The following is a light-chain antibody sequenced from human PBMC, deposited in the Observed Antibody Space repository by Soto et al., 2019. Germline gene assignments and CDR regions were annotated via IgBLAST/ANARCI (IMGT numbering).Light chain of an antibody. Sequence: DIQMTQSPSTLSASVGDRVTITCRASHTISGWLAWYQQKPGKAPKLLIYGASTLETGVPSRFSGSGAGTEFTLTLSSLQPDDFATYYRQHYNSYSEAFGQGTKVDMK. V-gene: IGKV1-5*01. CDR2: GAS. CDR3: QHYNSYSEA. CDR1: HTISGW. J-gene: IGKJ1*01.